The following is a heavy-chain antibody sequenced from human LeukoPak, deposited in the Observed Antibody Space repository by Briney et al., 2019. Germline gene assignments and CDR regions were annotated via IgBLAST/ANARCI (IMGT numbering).Heavy chain of an antibody. CDR2: ISSGGAGT. V-gene: IGHV3-23*01. D-gene: IGHD3-10*01. J-gene: IGHJ5*01. CDR1: VFTFSNSA. CDR3: AKSGGSGTYPNWFDS. Sequence: GGSLRLSCAASVFTFSNSAMNWVRQAPGKGLEWVSTISSGGAGTYYADSVKGRFSISRDNSKNTLYLQMNSLRAEDTAVYYCAKSGGSGTYPNWFDSWGQGTLVTVSS.